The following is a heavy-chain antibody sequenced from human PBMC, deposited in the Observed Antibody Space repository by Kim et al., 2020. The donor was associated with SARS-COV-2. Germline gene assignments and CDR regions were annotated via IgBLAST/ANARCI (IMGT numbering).Heavy chain of an antibody. V-gene: IGHV1-69*02. CDR3: ARVGGYSYGTYYYGMDV. J-gene: IGHJ6*02. Sequence: QGRVTITADKSTSTAYMELSSLRSEDTAVYYCARVGGYSYGTYYYGMDVWGQGTTVTVSS. D-gene: IGHD5-18*01.